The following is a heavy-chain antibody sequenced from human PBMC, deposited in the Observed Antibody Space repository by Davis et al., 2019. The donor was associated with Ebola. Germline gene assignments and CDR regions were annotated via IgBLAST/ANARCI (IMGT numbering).Heavy chain of an antibody. CDR2: ISSSGDST. CDR3: ARDYAVTTFLYYYYGMDV. V-gene: IGHV3-23*01. J-gene: IGHJ6*02. Sequence: GGSLRLSCAASGLTFSSYAMTWVRQAPGKGLEWVSGISSSGDSTYYADSVKGRFTISRDNAKNSLYLQMNSLRAEDTAVYYCARDYAVTTFLYYYYGMDVWGQGTTVTVSS. D-gene: IGHD4-11*01. CDR1: GLTFSSYA.